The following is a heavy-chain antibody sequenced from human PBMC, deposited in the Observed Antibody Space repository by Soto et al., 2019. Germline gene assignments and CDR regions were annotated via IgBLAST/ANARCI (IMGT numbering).Heavy chain of an antibody. CDR3: ARLPSVRGSYRFGFDY. V-gene: IGHV1-3*01. D-gene: IGHD3-16*02. Sequence: QVQLVQSGAEVKKPGASVKVSCKASGYTFTSYAMHWVRQAPGQRLEWMGWINAGNGNTKYSQKFQGRVTITRDTSASTAYMELSSLRSGDTAVYYCARLPSVRGSYRFGFDYWGQGTLVTVSS. CDR2: INAGNGNT. J-gene: IGHJ4*02. CDR1: GYTFTSYA.